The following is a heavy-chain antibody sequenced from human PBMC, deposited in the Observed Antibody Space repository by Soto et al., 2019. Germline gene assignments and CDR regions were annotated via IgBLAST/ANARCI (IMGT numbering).Heavy chain of an antibody. D-gene: IGHD2-15*01. Sequence: QVQLEESGPGLVKPSETLSLTCTVSGGSISTYYWSWIRQPPGKGLEYIGYVYYSGSTNYNPSLKWRVSISVDTSKNQFSLKVTSVTAADTAIYYCAKLTCSSGSFYVPFECCFDPWGEETLV. CDR2: VYYSGST. CDR3: AKLTCSSGSFYVPFECCFDP. V-gene: IGHV4-59*12. J-gene: IGHJ5*02. CDR1: GGSISTYY.